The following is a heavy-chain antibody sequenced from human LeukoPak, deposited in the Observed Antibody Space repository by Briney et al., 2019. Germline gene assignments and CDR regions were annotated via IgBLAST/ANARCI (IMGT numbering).Heavy chain of an antibody. V-gene: IGHV4-39*07. D-gene: IGHD4-17*01. Sequence: PSETLSLTCTVSGGSISSSSYYWGWIRQPPGKGLEWIGSIYYSGSTYYNPSLKSRVTISVDKSKNQFSLKLSSVTAADTAVYYCASNDYGDSSFDYWGQGTLVTVSS. CDR1: GGSISSSSYY. J-gene: IGHJ4*02. CDR2: IYYSGST. CDR3: ASNDYGDSSFDY.